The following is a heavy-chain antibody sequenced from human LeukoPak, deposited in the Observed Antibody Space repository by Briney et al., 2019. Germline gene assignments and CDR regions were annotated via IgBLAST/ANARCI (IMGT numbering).Heavy chain of an antibody. CDR3: ARETTIFGVVVDY. D-gene: IGHD3-3*01. CDR1: GFTFSSYS. CDR2: ISSSSSYI. Sequence: TGGSLRLPCAASGFTFSSYSMNWVRQAPGKGLEWVSSISSSSSYIYYADSVKGRFTISRDNAKNSLYLQMNSLRAEDTAVYYCARETTIFGVVVDYWGQGTLVTVSS. J-gene: IGHJ4*02. V-gene: IGHV3-21*01.